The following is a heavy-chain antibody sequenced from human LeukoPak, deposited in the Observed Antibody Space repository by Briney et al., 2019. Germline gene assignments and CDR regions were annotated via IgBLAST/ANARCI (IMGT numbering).Heavy chain of an antibody. CDR2: ISYDGSNK. J-gene: IGHJ4*02. CDR3: ASLNRYSSSWDDY. Sequence: GGSLRLSCAASGFTFSSYAMHWVRQAPGKGLEWVAVISYDGSNKYYADSVKGRFTISRDNSKNTLYLQMNSLRAEDTAVYYCASLNRYSSSWDDYWGQGTLVTVSS. V-gene: IGHV3-30*04. D-gene: IGHD6-13*01. CDR1: GFTFSSYA.